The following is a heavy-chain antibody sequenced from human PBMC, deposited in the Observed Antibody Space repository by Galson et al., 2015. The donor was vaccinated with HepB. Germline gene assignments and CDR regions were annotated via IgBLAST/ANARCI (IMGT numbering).Heavy chain of an antibody. CDR1: GYTFSSYS. Sequence: SLRLSCAASGYTFSSYSMNWVRQAPGKGLEWVSSISSSSSYIYYADSVKGRFTISRDNAKNPLYLQMNSLRAEDTAVYYCARETYYGSGSDFYYYYGMDVWGQGTTVTVSS. D-gene: IGHD3-10*01. CDR3: ARETYYGSGSDFYYYYGMDV. J-gene: IGHJ6*02. V-gene: IGHV3-21*01. CDR2: ISSSSSYI.